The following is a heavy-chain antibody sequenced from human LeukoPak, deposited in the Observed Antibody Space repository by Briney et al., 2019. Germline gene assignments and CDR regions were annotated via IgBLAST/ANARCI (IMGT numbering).Heavy chain of an antibody. D-gene: IGHD3-22*01. CDR2: ISGSGGST. CDR3: ASSGAPILVAFFDY. J-gene: IGHJ4*02. CDR1: GFTFSSYA. V-gene: IGHV3-23*01. Sequence: GGSLRLSCAASGFTFSSYAMSWVRQAPGKGLEWVSAISGSGGSTYYADSVKGRFTISRDNSQNTLYLQMGSLRAEDMAVYYCASSGAPILVAFFDYWGRGTLVTVSS.